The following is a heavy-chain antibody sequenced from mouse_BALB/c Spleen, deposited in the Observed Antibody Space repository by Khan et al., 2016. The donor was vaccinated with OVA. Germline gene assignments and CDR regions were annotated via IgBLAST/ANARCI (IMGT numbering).Heavy chain of an antibody. J-gene: IGHJ2*01. Sequence: QVQLQQPGPELVRPGVSVKISCKGFGYTFTDYAMYWVKQSHAKSLEWIGLISTYSGSTNYNQKFKGKVTMTVDKSSSAAYMELARLTSEDSAIYYCGSPAYDGYYDFWGQGTALTVSS. CDR1: GYTFTDYA. CDR3: GSPAYDGYYDF. D-gene: IGHD2-3*01. CDR2: ISTYSGST. V-gene: IGHV1S137*01.